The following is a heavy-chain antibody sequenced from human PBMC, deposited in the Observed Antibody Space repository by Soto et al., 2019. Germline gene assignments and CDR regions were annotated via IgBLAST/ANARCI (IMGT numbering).Heavy chain of an antibody. Sequence: QVQLVQSGAEVKKPGSSVKVSCKASGGTFSSYAISWVRQAPGQGLEWMGGIIPIFGTANYAQKFQGRVTITADESTRTAYMGLSSLRSEDTAVYYCARDIVVVPAAIRGDYYYYGMDVWGQGTTVTVSS. V-gene: IGHV1-69*01. CDR2: IIPIFGTA. J-gene: IGHJ6*02. D-gene: IGHD2-2*02. CDR1: GGTFSSYA. CDR3: ARDIVVVPAAIRGDYYYYGMDV.